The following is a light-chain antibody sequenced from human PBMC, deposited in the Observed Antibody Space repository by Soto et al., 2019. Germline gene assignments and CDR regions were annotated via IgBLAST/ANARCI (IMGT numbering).Light chain of an antibody. J-gene: IGKJ5*01. Sequence: EIVLTQSPGTLSLSPGERATLSCRARQSVSSNYLAWYQQKPGQAPRLRIYGASSRATGIPDRFSGSRSGTDFTLTISRLEPEDFAVYYCQHYGSSLSITFGQGTRLEIK. CDR3: QHYGSSLSIT. CDR1: QSVSSNY. CDR2: GAS. V-gene: IGKV3-20*01.